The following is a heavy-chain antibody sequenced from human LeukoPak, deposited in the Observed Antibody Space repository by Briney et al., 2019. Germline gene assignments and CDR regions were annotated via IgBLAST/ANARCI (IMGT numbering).Heavy chain of an antibody. Sequence: GGSLRLSCAASGFTFSSYWMSWVRHAPGKGLEWVANIKQDGSEKYYVDSVKGRFTISRDNAKNSLYLQMNSLRAEDTAVYYCARGLQGLYYYGMDVWGQGTTVTVSS. CDR1: GFTFSSYW. D-gene: IGHD4-11*01. V-gene: IGHV3-7*01. CDR3: ARGLQGLYYYGMDV. J-gene: IGHJ6*02. CDR2: IKQDGSEK.